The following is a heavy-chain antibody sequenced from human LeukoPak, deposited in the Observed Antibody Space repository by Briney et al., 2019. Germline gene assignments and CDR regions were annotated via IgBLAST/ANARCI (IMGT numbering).Heavy chain of an antibody. Sequence: SETLSLTCTVSGGSISSGSYYWSWIRQPAGKGLEWIGRIYASGSTNYNPSLKSRVTISVDTSKNQFSLKLSSVTAADTAVYYCARTPGGYFDYWGQGTLVTVSS. CDR1: GGSISSGSYY. D-gene: IGHD2-8*02. CDR3: ARTPGGYFDY. CDR2: IYASGST. V-gene: IGHV4-61*02. J-gene: IGHJ4*02.